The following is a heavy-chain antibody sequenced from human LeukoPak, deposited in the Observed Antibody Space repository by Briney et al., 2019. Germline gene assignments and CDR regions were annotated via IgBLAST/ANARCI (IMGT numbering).Heavy chain of an antibody. J-gene: IGHJ4*02. CDR1: GYTFTGYY. D-gene: IGHD1-26*01. V-gene: IGHV1-2*02. CDR3: ARGPAQYSGSQTGVDY. CDR2: INPNSGGT. Sequence: ASVKVACKASGYTFTGYYMHWVRQAPGEGLEWMGWINPNSGGTNYAQKLQGRVTMTRDTSISTASMELSRLRSDETAVDYCARGPAQYSGSQTGVDYWGQGTLVTVSS.